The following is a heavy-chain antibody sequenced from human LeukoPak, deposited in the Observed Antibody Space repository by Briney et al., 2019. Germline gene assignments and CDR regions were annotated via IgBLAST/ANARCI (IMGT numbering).Heavy chain of an antibody. CDR3: ARSQTYYDILTGYPRPLYAFDI. V-gene: IGHV4-34*01. J-gene: IGHJ3*02. CDR2: INHSGST. D-gene: IGHD3-9*01. Sequence: SETLSLTCAVYGGSFSGYYWSWIRQPPGKGLEWIGEINHSGSTNYNPSLKSRVTISVDTSKNQFSLKLSSVTAADTAVYYCARSQTYYDILTGYPRPLYAFDIWGQGTMVTVSS. CDR1: GGSFSGYY.